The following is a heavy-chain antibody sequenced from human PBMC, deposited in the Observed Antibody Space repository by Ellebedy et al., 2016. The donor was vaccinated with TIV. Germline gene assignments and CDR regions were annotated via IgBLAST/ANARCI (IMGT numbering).Heavy chain of an antibody. CDR3: ARVNQWQGFDA. J-gene: IGHJ5*02. CDR2: IIPIIDIP. D-gene: IGHD6-19*01. V-gene: IGHV1-69*10. CDR1: GGTFSSYT. Sequence: SVKVSCXASGGTFSSYTISWLRQAPGQGLEWMGQIIPIIDIPNYAQKFQGRVTITADKSTRTAYMELSSLRSEDTAVYYCARVNQWQGFDAWGQGTLVTVSS.